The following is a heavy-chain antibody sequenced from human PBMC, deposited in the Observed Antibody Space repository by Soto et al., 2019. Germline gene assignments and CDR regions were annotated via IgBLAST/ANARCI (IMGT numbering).Heavy chain of an antibody. Sequence: EVQLVESGGGLIQPGGSLRVSCAESGLTVSGNYMSWVRQAPGKGLEWVSVIYAGGTTYYADSVKGRFTISRDNSRNTVYLQMNSLRSEDTAVYYCASSRAFNFQHWGEGNLVTVSS. CDR2: IYAGGTT. D-gene: IGHD1-26*01. CDR1: GLTVSGNY. V-gene: IGHV3-53*01. CDR3: ASSRAFNFQH. J-gene: IGHJ1*01.